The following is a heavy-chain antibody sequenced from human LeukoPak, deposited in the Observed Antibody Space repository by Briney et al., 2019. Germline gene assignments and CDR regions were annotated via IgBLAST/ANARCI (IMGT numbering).Heavy chain of an antibody. D-gene: IGHD3-3*01. CDR1: GFTFSSYS. J-gene: IGHJ3*01. CDR3: ARGTVFWSGYHSDV. V-gene: IGHV3-21*01. Sequence: GGSLRLSCAASGFTFSSYSMNWVRQAPGKGLEWVSSISSSISYIYYADSVKVRFTISRENAKNSLYLQMNSLRAEDTAVYYCARGTVFWSGYHSDVWGQGTMVTVSS. CDR2: ISSSISYI.